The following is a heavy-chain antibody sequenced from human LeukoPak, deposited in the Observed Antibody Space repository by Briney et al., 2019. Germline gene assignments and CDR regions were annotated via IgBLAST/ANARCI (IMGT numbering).Heavy chain of an antibody. CDR1: GFTFSDYY. CDR3: ARDGGNSGYYYYGMDV. J-gene: IGHJ6*02. Sequence: PGGSLRLSCAASGFTFSDYYMSWVRQAPGKGLEWVSYISSSGSTIYYADSVKGRFTISRDNAKNSLYLQMSSLRAEDTAVYYCARDGGNSGYYYYGMDVWGQGTTVTVSS. V-gene: IGHV3-11*01. D-gene: IGHD4-23*01. CDR2: ISSSGSTI.